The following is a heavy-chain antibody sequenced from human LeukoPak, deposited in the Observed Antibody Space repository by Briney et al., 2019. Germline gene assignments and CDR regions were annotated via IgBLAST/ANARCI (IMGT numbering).Heavy chain of an antibody. CDR3: VRDLGYDRSGVWQKYFDS. V-gene: IGHV3-74*01. D-gene: IGHD3-22*01. J-gene: IGHJ4*02. Sequence: GGSLRLSCATSGFTFSPFWIHWVRQGPGKGLERVSRIGLDERSTNYADSVKGRFTSSRDNTKSTVYLQMNGLRADDTAVYYCVRDLGYDRSGVWQKYFDSWGQGTLVTVSS. CDR1: GFTFSPFW. CDR2: IGLDERST.